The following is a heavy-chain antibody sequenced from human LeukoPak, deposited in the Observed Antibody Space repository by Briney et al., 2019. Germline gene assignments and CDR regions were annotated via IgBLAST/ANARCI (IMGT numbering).Heavy chain of an antibody. CDR3: ARGRSNYYGMDV. D-gene: IGHD1-26*01. V-gene: IGHV4-59*01. J-gene: IGHJ6*02. CDR2: IYYSGNT. CDR1: GGSISSFY. Sequence: SETLSLTCTVSGGSISSFYWSWIRQPPGKGLEWIGHIYYSGNTNYNPSLKGRVTMSLDTSANQFSLKVSSVTAADTAVYYCARGRSNYYGMDVWGQGTTVTVSS.